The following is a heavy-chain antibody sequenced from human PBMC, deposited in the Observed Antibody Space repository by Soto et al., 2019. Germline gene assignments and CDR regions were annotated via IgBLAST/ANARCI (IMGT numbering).Heavy chain of an antibody. J-gene: IGHJ4*02. CDR3: AKGDYIWGSYPGSFDY. D-gene: IGHD3-16*02. Sequence: EVQLVESGGGLVQPGRSLRLSCAASGFTFDDYAMHWVRQAPGKGLEWVSGISWNSGSIGYADSVKGRFTISGDNAKNSLYLQMNSLRAEDTALYYCAKGDYIWGSYPGSFDYWGQGTLVTVSS. CDR1: GFTFDDYA. V-gene: IGHV3-9*01. CDR2: ISWNSGSI.